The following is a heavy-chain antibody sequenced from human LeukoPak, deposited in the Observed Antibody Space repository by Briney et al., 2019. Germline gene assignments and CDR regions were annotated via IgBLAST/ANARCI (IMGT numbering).Heavy chain of an antibody. CDR1: GGSISNYY. D-gene: IGHD2-15*01. CDR2: IYYSGST. J-gene: IGHJ4*02. Sequence: SETLSLTCTVSGGSISNYYWSWIRQPPEKGLEWIGFIYYSGSTNYNPSLKSRVTISVDTSKNQFSLRLSSVTAADTAIYYCARQYCSGGNCYPYFDYWGPGTLVTVSS. CDR3: ARQYCSGGNCYPYFDY. V-gene: IGHV4-59*08.